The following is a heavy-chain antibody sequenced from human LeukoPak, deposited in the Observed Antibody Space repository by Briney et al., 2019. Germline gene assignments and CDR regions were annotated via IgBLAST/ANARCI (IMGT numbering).Heavy chain of an antibody. D-gene: IGHD6-19*01. V-gene: IGHV1-24*01. CDR1: GDTLPELS. J-gene: IGHJ4*02. CDR3: ATDGSSAWYEDY. Sequence: ASVRVSCKVSGDTLPELSIHWVRQAPGEGLEWMGVFDALDDKTIHAQKFQGRVIMSVDSSTNTAHMELNSLKSGDTAVYYCATDGSSAWYEDYWGQGTLVIVSS. CDR2: FDALDDKT.